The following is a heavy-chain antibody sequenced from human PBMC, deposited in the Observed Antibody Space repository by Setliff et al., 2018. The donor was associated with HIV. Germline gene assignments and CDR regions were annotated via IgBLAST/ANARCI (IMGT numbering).Heavy chain of an antibody. J-gene: IGHJ6*03. CDR1: GFTFDTYW. Sequence: GGSLRLSCVASGFTFDTYWMTWVRQAPGKGLEWVANIQGDGRDNHYLDPVKGRFTIFRDNAKNSLYLQMNSLRAEDTAVYYCARYFHYYDSSGFISYYYFYYMDVWGKGTTVTVSS. CDR3: ARYFHYYDSSGFISYYYFYYMDV. V-gene: IGHV3-7*03. D-gene: IGHD3-22*01. CDR2: IQGDGRDN.